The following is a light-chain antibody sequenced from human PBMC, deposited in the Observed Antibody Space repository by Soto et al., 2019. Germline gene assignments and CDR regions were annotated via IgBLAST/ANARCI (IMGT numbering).Light chain of an antibody. V-gene: IGLV2-8*01. Sequence: QSVLTQPPSASGSPGQSVTISCTGTSRDVGGYNSVSWYQQHPGKAPKLMIYEVSKRPSGVPDRFSGSKSGNTASLTVSGLQAEDEAEYYCSSYAGSNIVVFGGGTKLTVL. CDR2: EVS. CDR3: SSYAGSNIVV. CDR1: SRDVGGYNS. J-gene: IGLJ2*01.